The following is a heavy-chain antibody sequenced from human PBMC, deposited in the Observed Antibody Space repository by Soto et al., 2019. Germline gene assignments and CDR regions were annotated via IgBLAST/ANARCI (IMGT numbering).Heavy chain of an antibody. J-gene: IGHJ5*02. Sequence: PSETLSLTCTVSGGSISSGGYYWSWIRQHPGKGLEWIGYIYYSGSTYYNPSLKSRVTISVDTSKNQFSLKLSSVTAADTAVYYCARYYGSGSYYNGNWFDPWGQGTLVTV. D-gene: IGHD3-10*01. CDR2: IYYSGST. CDR3: ARYYGSGSYYNGNWFDP. V-gene: IGHV4-31*03. CDR1: GGSISSGGYY.